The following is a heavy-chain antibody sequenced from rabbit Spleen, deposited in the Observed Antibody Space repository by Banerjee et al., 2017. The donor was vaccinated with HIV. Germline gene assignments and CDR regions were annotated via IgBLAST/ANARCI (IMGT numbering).Heavy chain of an antibody. J-gene: IGHJ6*01. CDR1: GFSFSSNYY. D-gene: IGHD8-1*01. CDR3: ARDTGSSFSSYGMDL. V-gene: IGHV1S40*01. Sequence: QSLEASGGDLVKPGASLTLPCTASGFSFSSNYYMCWVRQAPGKGLEWIACSYTGSSGSADYASWATGRFTCSKTSSTTVTLQMTSLTAADTATYFCARDTGSSFSSYGMDLWGPGTLVTVS. CDR2: SYTGSSGSA.